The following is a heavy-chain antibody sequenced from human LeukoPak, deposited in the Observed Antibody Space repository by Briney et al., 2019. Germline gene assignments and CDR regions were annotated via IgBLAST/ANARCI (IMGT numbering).Heavy chain of an antibody. V-gene: IGHV3-7*01. CDR1: GFTFSSYA. CDR3: AKDQVRGYSYGIKDY. J-gene: IGHJ4*02. D-gene: IGHD5-18*01. Sequence: PGGSLRLSCAASGFTFSSYAMHWVRQAPGKGLEWVANIKQDGSEKYYVDSVKGRFTISRDNAKNSLYLQMNSLRAEDTAVYYCAKDQVRGYSYGIKDYWGQGTLVTVSS. CDR2: IKQDGSEK.